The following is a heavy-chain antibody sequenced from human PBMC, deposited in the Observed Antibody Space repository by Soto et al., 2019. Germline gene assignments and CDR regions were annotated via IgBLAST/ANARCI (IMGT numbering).Heavy chain of an antibody. V-gene: IGHV4-4*01. Sequence: QVQLQESGPGLVKSSGTLSLTCAVSGDSISSPHWWSWVRQPPGKGLEWIGEIYHSGTTNYNPSLKSRVTMSVDKSKNQLSLMLSSVTAADTAVYCCARLGTRFYFQHWGQGTLVTVSS. CDR3: ARLGTRFYFQH. CDR1: GDSISSPHW. J-gene: IGHJ1*01. CDR2: IYHSGTT. D-gene: IGHD1-1*01.